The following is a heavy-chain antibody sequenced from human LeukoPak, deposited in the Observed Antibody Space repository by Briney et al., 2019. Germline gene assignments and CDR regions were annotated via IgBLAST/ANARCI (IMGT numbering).Heavy chain of an antibody. V-gene: IGHV3-53*05. Sequence: PGGSLRLSCAASGFTASSNYMSWVRQAPGKGLEWVSVIYSGGSTYYADSVKGRFTISRDNSKNTLYLQMNSLRAEDTAVYYCAKDRDGQFNFDYWGQGTLVTVSS. CDR2: IYSGGST. J-gene: IGHJ4*02. D-gene: IGHD2-21*02. CDR1: GFTASSNY. CDR3: AKDRDGQFNFDY.